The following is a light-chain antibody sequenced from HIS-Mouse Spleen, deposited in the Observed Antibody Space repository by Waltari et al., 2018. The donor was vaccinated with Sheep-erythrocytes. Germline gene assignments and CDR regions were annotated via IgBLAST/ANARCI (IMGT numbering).Light chain of an antibody. J-gene: IGLJ1*01. Sequence: QSVLTQPPSVSGAPGQRVTISCTGRSSNIGAGSDVPWYQQLPGTAPKLLIYGNSNRPSGVPDRFSGSKSGTSASLAITGLQAEDEADYYCQSYDSSLSGYVFGTGTKVTVL. CDR1: SSNIGAGSD. CDR2: GNS. CDR3: QSYDSSLSGYV. V-gene: IGLV1-40*01.